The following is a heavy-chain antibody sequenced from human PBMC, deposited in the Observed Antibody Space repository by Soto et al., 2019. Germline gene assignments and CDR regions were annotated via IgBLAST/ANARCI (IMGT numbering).Heavy chain of an antibody. CDR2: ISYDGSNK. D-gene: IGHD1-26*01. CDR1: GFTFSSYG. CDR3: AKAAGGSGSYGD. V-gene: IGHV3-30*18. Sequence: QVQLVESGGGVVQPGRSLRLSCAASGFTFSSYGMHWVRQAPGKGLEWVAVISYDGSNKYYADSVKGRFTISRDNSKNTLYLQMNSLRAEDTAVYYCAKAAGGSGSYGDWGQGTLVTVSS. J-gene: IGHJ4*02.